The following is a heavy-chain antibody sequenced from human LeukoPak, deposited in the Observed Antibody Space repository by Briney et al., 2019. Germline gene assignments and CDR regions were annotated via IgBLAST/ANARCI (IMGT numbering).Heavy chain of an antibody. D-gene: IGHD3-10*01. V-gene: IGHV3-48*03. Sequence: PGGSLRTSCAASGFTFSSDAIIWARQAPGKGLEWVSYISSSGSTIYYADSVKGRFTISRDNAKNSLYLQMNSLRAEDTAVYYCARGPLAITYYYGSGSYSGQYFQHWGQGTLVTVSS. CDR1: GFTFSSDA. CDR2: ISSSGSTI. CDR3: ARGPLAITYYYGSGSYSGQYFQH. J-gene: IGHJ1*01.